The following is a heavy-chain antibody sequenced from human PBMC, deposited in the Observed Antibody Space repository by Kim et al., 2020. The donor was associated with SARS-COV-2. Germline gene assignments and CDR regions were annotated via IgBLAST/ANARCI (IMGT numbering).Heavy chain of an antibody. CDR1: GYTLTELS. CDR2: FDPEDGET. V-gene: IGHV1-24*01. CDR3: ATAGVISPDYYYYSGMDV. D-gene: IGHD3-10*01. J-gene: IGHJ6*02. Sequence: ASVKVSCKVSGYTLTELSMHWVRQAPGKGLEWMGGFDPEDGETIYAQKFQGRVTMTEDTSTDTAYMELSSLRSEDTAVYYCATAGVISPDYYYYSGMDVWGQGTTVTVSS.